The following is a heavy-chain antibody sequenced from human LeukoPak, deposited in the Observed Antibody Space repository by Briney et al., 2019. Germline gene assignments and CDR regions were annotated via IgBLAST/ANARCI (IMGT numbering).Heavy chain of an antibody. Sequence: SETLSLTCTVSGGSISSYYWSWIRQPPGKGLEWIGYVSYSGSTNYNPSLKSRVTISVDTSKNQFSLKLSSVTAADTAVYYCARYVWGSYPTFEDYWGQGTLVTVSS. CDR3: ARYVWGSYPTFEDY. CDR2: VSYSGST. D-gene: IGHD3-16*02. CDR1: GGSISSYY. V-gene: IGHV4-59*01. J-gene: IGHJ4*02.